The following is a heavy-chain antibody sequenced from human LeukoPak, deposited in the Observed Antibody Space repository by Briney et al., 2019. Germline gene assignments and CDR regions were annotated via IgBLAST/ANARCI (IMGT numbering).Heavy chain of an antibody. V-gene: IGHV4-38-2*02. CDR1: GYSISSGYY. CDR2: IYTSGST. J-gene: IGHJ4*02. CDR3: ARQSGDYFDY. Sequence: SETLSLTCTVSGYSISSGYYWGWIRQPPGKGLEWIGRIYTSGSTNYNPSLKSRVTMSVDTSKNQFSLKLSSVTAADTAVYYCARQSGDYFDYWGQGTLVTVSS. D-gene: IGHD2-15*01.